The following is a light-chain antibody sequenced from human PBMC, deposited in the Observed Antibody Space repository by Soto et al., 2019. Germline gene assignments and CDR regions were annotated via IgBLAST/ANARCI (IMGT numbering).Light chain of an antibody. J-gene: IGKJ1*01. CDR2: KAS. CDR1: QSISSW. V-gene: IGKV1-5*03. CDR3: QQYNSYST. Sequence: DIQMTQSPSTLSASVGDRVTITCRASQSISSWLAWYQQKPGKAPKLLIYKASSLESGVPSRFSGSGSGTEFTLTISSPQPDDLATYYCQQYNSYSTFGQGTKVEIK.